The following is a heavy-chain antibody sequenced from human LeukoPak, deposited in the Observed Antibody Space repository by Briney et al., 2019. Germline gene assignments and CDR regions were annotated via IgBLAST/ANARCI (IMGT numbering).Heavy chain of an antibody. J-gene: IGHJ4*02. V-gene: IGHV1-18*01. CDR3: ARVGYGSGWYSLDFDY. CDR2: ISAYNGNT. Sequence: GAPVKVSCKASGYTFTSYGISWVRQAPGQGLERMGWISAYNGNTNYAQKLQGRVTMTTDTSTSTAYMELRSLRSDDTAVYYCARVGYGSGWYSLDFDYWGQGTLVTVSS. CDR1: GYTFTSYG. D-gene: IGHD6-19*01.